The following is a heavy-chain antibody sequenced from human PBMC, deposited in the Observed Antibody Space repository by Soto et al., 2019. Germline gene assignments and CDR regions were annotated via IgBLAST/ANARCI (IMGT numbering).Heavy chain of an antibody. J-gene: IGHJ4*02. CDR3: ATSEFH. D-gene: IGHD2-21*01. V-gene: IGHV4-39*01. Sequence: QLQLQESGPGLVKPSETLSLTCTVSGGSISSRSYYWGWIRQPPGKGLEWIGNIYYSGSTYYNPYLKSRVTLSVDTSKNQFYLKLSSVTAADTAVYYCATSEFHWGQGTLVTVSS. CDR1: GGSISSRSYY. CDR2: IYYSGST.